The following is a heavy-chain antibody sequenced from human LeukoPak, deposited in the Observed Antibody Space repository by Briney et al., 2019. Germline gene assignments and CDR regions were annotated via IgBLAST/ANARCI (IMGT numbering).Heavy chain of an antibody. V-gene: IGHV1-3*01. CDR3: ARGSWVY. J-gene: IGHJ4*02. CDR2: INAGNGNT. D-gene: IGHD1-26*01. Sequence: ASVKVSCKASGYTFTSYDINWVRQAPGQRLEWMGWINAGNGNTKYSQKFQGRVTITRDTSASTAYMELSNLRSEDTAVYYCARGSWVYWGQGTLVTVSS. CDR1: GYTFTSYD.